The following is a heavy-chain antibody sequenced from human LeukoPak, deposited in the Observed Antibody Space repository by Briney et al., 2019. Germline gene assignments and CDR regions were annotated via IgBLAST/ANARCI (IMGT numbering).Heavy chain of an antibody. CDR2: IHYSGIT. CDR3: ASAYYNWFDH. Sequence: SETLSLTCTVSGGSISSYYWSWIRQPPGKGLEWIGYIHYSGITNYNPSLKSRVSMSVDTSKDQISLKVTSVTAADTAVYYCASAYYNWFDHWGQGSLVTVSS. J-gene: IGHJ5*02. D-gene: IGHD3-16*01. V-gene: IGHV4-59*01. CDR1: GGSISSYY.